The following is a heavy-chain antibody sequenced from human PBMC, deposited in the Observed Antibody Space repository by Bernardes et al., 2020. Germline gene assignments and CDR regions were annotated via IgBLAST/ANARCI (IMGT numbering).Heavy chain of an antibody. CDR1: GFTFSSYG. J-gene: IGHJ4*02. CDR2: IWYDGSNK. Sequence: GGSLRLSCAASGFTFSSYGMHWVRQAPGKGLEWVAVIWYDGSNKYYADSVKGRFTISRDNSKNTLYLQMNSLRAEDTAVYYCARGPIAARPSYFDYWGQGTLVTVSS. D-gene: IGHD6-6*01. CDR3: ARGPIAARPSYFDY. V-gene: IGHV3-33*01.